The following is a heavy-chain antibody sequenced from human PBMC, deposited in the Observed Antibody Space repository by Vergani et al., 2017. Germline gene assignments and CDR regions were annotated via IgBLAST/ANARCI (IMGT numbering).Heavy chain of an antibody. CDR3: ARVGSSVLTGDY. Sequence: QVQLQESGPGLVKPSETLSLTCTVSGGSVRSGSYYWSWIRQTPGKGLEWIGYFYYSGSTNYNPSLKSRVTRSVDTSKNQFSLKLSSVTAADTAVYYCARVGSSVLTGDYWGQGTLVTVSS. V-gene: IGHV4-61*01. CDR2: FYYSGST. D-gene: IGHD1-14*01. J-gene: IGHJ4*02. CDR1: GGSVRSGSYY.